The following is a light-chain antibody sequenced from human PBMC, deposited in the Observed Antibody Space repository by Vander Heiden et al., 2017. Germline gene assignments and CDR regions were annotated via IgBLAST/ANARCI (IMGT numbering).Light chain of an antibody. CDR3: LLGNSLPFT. V-gene: IGKV1-12*01. Sequence: DSQMTKSPSSVSASVGDRVTISCRASQGLSTWLACYQSRPVKAPKRLMYAATTLRRGVRSRFSGSGSGTDFTLTISSPLPGAFATYYCLLGNSLPFTFGPGTKLDI. CDR1: QGLSTW. J-gene: IGKJ3*01. CDR2: AAT.